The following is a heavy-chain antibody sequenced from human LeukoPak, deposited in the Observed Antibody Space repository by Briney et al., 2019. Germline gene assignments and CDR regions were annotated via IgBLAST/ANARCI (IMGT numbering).Heavy chain of an antibody. CDR2: ISASGGST. CDR3: ARDRSSSSSGDY. Sequence: GGSLRLSCAASGFTFSSYGMSWVRQAPGKGPEWVSGISASGGSTYYADSVKGRFTMSRDNSKNTLYLQMNSLRAEDTAVYYCARDRSSSSSGDYWGQGTLVTVSS. CDR1: GFTFSSYG. V-gene: IGHV3-23*01. J-gene: IGHJ4*02. D-gene: IGHD6-6*01.